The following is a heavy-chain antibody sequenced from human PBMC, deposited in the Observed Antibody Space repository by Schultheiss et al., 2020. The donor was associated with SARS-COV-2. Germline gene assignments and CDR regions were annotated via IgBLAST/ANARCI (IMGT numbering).Heavy chain of an antibody. V-gene: IGHV2-70*13. D-gene: IGHD3-22*01. CDR1: GFSLSTSGMC. CDR3: ARMTKYYYDRSGCIDD. J-gene: IGHJ4*02. CDR2: IDWDDEK. Sequence: SGPTLVKPTQTLTLTCTFSGFSLSTSGMCVSWIRQPPGKALEWLALIDWDDEKDYSRSLKTRLTISQDTPKKQVVLTMTNMDPADTATYYCARMTKYYYDRSGCIDDWGQGILVTVSS.